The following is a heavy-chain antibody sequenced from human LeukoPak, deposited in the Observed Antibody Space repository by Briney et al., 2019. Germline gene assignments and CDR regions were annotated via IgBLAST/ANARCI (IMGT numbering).Heavy chain of an antibody. D-gene: IGHD3-22*01. CDR1: GGSVNSGSYY. V-gene: IGHV4-39*07. CDR2: IYYSGSA. CDR3: ARKPIVGSAWYYFDY. J-gene: IGHJ4*02. Sequence: SETLSLTCTVSGGSVNSGSYYWCWIRQAPGEGLEWIGNIYYSGSAYYTPSLESRVTMSVDTSKNQFSLKLSSVTAADTAVYYCARKPIVGSAWYYFDYWGQGTLVTVSS.